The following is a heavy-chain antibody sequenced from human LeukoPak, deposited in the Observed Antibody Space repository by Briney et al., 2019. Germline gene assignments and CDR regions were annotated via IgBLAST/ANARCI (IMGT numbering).Heavy chain of an antibody. V-gene: IGHV4-59*01. CDR3: ARVSAPGGPRLCHH. J-gene: IGHJ5*02. CDR1: GGSISNYY. D-gene: IGHD2-2*01. Sequence: PSETLSLTCTVSGGSISNYYWNWIRQPPGKGLEWVGFICCSGTTNYSASLASGLSFSIDTCNNQFCLQLTSMHAPDTAVYCWARVSAPGGPRLCHHWPQGPLVPLPS. CDR2: ICCSGTT.